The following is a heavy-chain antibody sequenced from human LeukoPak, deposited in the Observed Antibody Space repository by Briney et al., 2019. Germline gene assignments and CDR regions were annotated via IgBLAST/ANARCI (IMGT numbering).Heavy chain of an antibody. J-gene: IGHJ4*02. CDR1: GFTFSSYS. D-gene: IGHD3-10*01. Sequence: PGGSLRLSCAASGFTFSSYSMTWVRQAPGKGLEWVSSISSSSSYIYYADSVKGRFTISRDNAKNSLYLQMNSLRAEDTAVYYCASSAGSGSYPRWGQGTLVTVSS. V-gene: IGHV3-21*01. CDR3: ASSAGSGSYPR. CDR2: ISSSSSYI.